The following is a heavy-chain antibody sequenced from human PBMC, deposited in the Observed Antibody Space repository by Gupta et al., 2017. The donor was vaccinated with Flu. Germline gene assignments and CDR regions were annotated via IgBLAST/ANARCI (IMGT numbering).Heavy chain of an antibody. CDR3: AKGGLHNWNYDGDY. J-gene: IGHJ4*02. V-gene: IGHV3-30*18. D-gene: IGHD1-7*01. Sequence: QAQLVESGGGVVQPERSLRLSCVASGFTFSSFGMHWARQAPGKGLEWVAVISYDGSNKWHADSVKGRFTISRDNSKNTLYLQMNSLRPEDTAMYYCAKGGLHNWNYDGDYWGQGTLVTVSS. CDR1: GFTFSSFG. CDR2: ISYDGSNK.